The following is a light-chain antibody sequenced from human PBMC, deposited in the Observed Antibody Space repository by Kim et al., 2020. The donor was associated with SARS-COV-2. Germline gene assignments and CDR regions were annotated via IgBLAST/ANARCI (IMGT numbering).Light chain of an antibody. Sequence: ASVEDTVTITGRASQCVSPSLDWFRHKPGKSPSLLMYKASSLESGVPSRFSGSGSGTEFTLTITSLQPDDYATYYCQQYKTYPWTFGQGTKVDIK. V-gene: IGKV1-5*03. CDR2: KAS. J-gene: IGKJ1*01. CDR3: QQYKTYPWT. CDR1: QCVSPS.